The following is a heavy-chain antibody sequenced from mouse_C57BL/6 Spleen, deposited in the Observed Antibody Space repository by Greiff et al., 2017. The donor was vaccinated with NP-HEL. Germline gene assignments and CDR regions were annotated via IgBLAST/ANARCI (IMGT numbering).Heavy chain of an antibody. CDR2: IDPENGDT. V-gene: IGHV14-4*01. Sequence: VQLKESGAELVRPGASVKLSCTASGFNIKDDYMHWVKQRPEQGLEWIGWIDPENGDTEYASKFQGKATITADTSSTTAYLQLSSLTSEDTAVYYCTSIYYGNYDYWGQGTTLTVSS. CDR3: TSIYYGNYDY. J-gene: IGHJ2*01. CDR1: GFNIKDDY. D-gene: IGHD2-1*01.